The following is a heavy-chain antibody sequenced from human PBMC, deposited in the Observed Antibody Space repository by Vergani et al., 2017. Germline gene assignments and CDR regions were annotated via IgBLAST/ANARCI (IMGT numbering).Heavy chain of an antibody. CDR2: INPSGGST. V-gene: IGHV1-46*01. Sequence: QVQLVQSGAEVKKPGASVKVSCKASGYTFTSYYMHWVRQAPGQGLEWMGIINPSGGSTSYAQKFQGRVTMTRDTSISTAYMELSSLRSEDTAVYYCARASSYYDFWSGYPYYYYGMDVWGQGTTVTVSS. J-gene: IGHJ6*02. D-gene: IGHD3-3*01. CDR1: GYTFTSYY. CDR3: ARASSYYDFWSGYPYYYYGMDV.